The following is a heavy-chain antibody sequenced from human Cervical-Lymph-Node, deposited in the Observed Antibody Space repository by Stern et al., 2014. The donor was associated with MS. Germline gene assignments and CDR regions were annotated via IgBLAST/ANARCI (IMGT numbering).Heavy chain of an antibody. CDR2: IWYDGSNK. D-gene: IGHD5-12*01. J-gene: IGHJ6*02. V-gene: IGHV3-33*01. CDR1: GFTFSSYG. CDR3: ARDSGIVATPWGMDV. Sequence: VQLVESGGGVVKPGRSLRLSCAASGFTFSSYGVHWVRQAPGKGLEWVAVIWYDGSNKYYADSVKGRFTISRDNSKTTLYLKMNSLRAEDTAVYYCARDSGIVATPWGMDVWGQGTTVTVSS.